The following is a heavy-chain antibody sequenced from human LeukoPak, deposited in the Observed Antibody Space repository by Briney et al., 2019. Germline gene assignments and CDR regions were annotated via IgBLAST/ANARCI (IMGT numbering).Heavy chain of an antibody. Sequence: PGGSLRLSCAASGFTFSSYAMSWVRQAPGKGLGWVSSISGSGGSTYYADSVKGRFTISRDNSKNTLYLQMNSLRAEDTALYYCAKRIYYDYVWGSSSGVFDIWGQGTMVTVSS. CDR3: AKRIYYDYVWGSSSGVFDI. J-gene: IGHJ3*02. CDR2: ISGSGGST. V-gene: IGHV3-23*01. CDR1: GFTFSSYA. D-gene: IGHD3-16*01.